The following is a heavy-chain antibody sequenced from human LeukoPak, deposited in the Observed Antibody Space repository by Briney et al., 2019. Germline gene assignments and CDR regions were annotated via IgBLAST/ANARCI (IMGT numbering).Heavy chain of an antibody. V-gene: IGHV3-7*01. CDR2: IKQDGSDK. D-gene: IGHD2/OR15-2a*01. CDR3: ARHGPYFNWFDP. Sequence: GRSLRLSCAASGFTLSNFWMSWVRQAPGKGLEWVANIKQDGSDKNYMDSVKGRFTISRDNAKNSLYLQMNSLRAEDTAVYYCARHGPYFNWFDPWGQGTLVTVSS. CDR1: GFTLSNFW. J-gene: IGHJ5*02.